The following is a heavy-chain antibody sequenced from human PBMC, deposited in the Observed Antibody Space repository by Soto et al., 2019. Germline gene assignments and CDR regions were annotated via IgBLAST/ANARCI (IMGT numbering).Heavy chain of an antibody. CDR3: AKDGYCSGGSCYSHYMDV. J-gene: IGHJ6*03. CDR1: GFTFSTYA. CDR2: ISGSGGSK. D-gene: IGHD2-15*01. Sequence: ADSLRPSYQSSGFTFSTYAMSWFRQAPGKGLEWVSGISGSGGSKYYADYVKGRFTISRNNSKNKLYEQMNSLRAEDTAVYYCAKDGYCSGGSCYSHYMDVWGKGT. V-gene: IGHV3-23*01.